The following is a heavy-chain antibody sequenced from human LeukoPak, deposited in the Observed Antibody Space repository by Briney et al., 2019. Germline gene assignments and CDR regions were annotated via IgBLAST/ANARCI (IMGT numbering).Heavy chain of an antibody. CDR2: ISTTSTTI. V-gene: IGHV3-48*02. J-gene: IGHJ4*02. D-gene: IGHD6-6*01. Sequence: GGSLRLSCVVSGFTFRTYSMNWVRQAPGKGLEWISYISTTSTTIRYADSVEGRFTITRDNAKNSLYLQMNSLRDEDTAVYYCARDWEQLSDWGQGTLVTVSS. CDR1: GFTFRTYS. CDR3: ARDWEQLSD.